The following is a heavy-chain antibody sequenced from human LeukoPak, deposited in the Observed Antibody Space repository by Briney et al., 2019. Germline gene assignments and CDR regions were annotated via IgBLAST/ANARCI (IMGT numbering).Heavy chain of an antibody. D-gene: IGHD3-16*02. Sequence: PGGSLRLSCAASGFTFSSYSMNWVRQAPGKGLEWVSSIGGSSRSIYYADSLKGRFTISRDNTKNSLYLQVNSLRAEDTAVYYCAREVSEAFDMWGQGTMVTVSS. CDR1: GFTFSSYS. V-gene: IGHV3-21*01. CDR3: AREVSEAFDM. J-gene: IGHJ3*02. CDR2: IGGSSRSI.